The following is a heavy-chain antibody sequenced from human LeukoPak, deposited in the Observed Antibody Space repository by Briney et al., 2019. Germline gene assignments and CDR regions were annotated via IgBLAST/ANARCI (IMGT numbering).Heavy chain of an antibody. V-gene: IGHV3-23*01. D-gene: IGHD5-12*01. CDR3: AKYMTPDTVAAIPPFDY. Sequence: GGSLSLSCAASGFGFSSYAVSWVRQGLGKGMEWVSSVTDIVGRTYYADSVDGRFTISRDNSKSTVYLQMNSLRAEDTAVYYCAKYMTPDTVAAIPPFDYWGQGTLVTVSS. CDR2: VTDIVGRT. J-gene: IGHJ4*02. CDR1: GFGFSSYA.